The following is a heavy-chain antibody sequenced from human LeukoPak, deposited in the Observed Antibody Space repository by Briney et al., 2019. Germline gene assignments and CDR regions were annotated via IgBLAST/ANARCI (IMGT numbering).Heavy chain of an antibody. CDR3: ARASYYDSSGYYHTHFDY. V-gene: IGHV3-48*01. D-gene: IGHD3-22*01. J-gene: IGHJ4*02. CDR2: ISSSSSTI. Sequence: GGSLRLSCAASGFTFSSYGMTWVRQAPGKGLEWVSYISSSSSTIYYADSVKGRFTISRDNAKNSLFLQMNSLSAEDTAVYYCARASYYDSSGYYHTHFDYWGQGTLVTVSS. CDR1: GFTFSSYG.